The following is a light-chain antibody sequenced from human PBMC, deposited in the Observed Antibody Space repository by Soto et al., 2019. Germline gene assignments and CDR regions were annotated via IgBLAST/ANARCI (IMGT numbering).Light chain of an antibody. CDR1: SSNIGSNY. J-gene: IGLJ1*01. CDR2: SDD. V-gene: IGLV1-44*01. Sequence: QSVLPQPPSASGTPGQRVTISCSGSSSNIGSNYVNWYQHLPGTAPKLLTYSDDQRPSGVPDRFSGSKSGTPASLAISGLQSEDEADYFCAAWNDNPNGPGYVFGTGTKVTVL. CDR3: AAWNDNPNGPGYV.